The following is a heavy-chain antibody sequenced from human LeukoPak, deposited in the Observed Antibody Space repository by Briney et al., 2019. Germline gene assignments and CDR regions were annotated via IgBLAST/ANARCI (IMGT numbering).Heavy chain of an antibody. Sequence: PGRSLRLSCAASGFTFSSYGMHWVRQAPGKGLEWVAVISYDGSNKYYADSVKGRFTISRDNPKRSLYLQMNSLRAEDTAVYYCARGESAYYPIDYWGQGTMVTVSS. CDR3: ARGESAYYPIDY. D-gene: IGHD3-3*01. CDR2: ISYDGSNK. CDR1: GFTFSSYG. V-gene: IGHV3-30*03. J-gene: IGHJ3*01.